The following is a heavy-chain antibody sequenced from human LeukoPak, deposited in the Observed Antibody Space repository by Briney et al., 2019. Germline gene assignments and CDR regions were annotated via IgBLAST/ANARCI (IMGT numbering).Heavy chain of an antibody. V-gene: IGHV4-31*03. Sequence: SETLSLTCTVSGGSISSGGYYWSWIRQHPGKGLEWIGYIYYSGSTYYNPSLKSRVTISVDTSKNQFSLKLSSVTAADTAVYYCARVRLGATEYWGQGTLVTVSS. CDR1: GGSISSGGYY. J-gene: IGHJ4*02. D-gene: IGHD1-26*01. CDR2: IYYSGST. CDR3: ARVRLGATEY.